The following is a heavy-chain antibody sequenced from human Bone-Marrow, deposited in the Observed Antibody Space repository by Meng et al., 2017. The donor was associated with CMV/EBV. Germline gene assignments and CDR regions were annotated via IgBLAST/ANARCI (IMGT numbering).Heavy chain of an antibody. CDR2: INPNSGGT. D-gene: IGHD6-19*01. J-gene: IGHJ4*02. CDR3: ARDLAGAQNDY. V-gene: IGHV1-2*02. CDR1: GYTFTGYY. Sequence: SCKAAGYTFTGYYMHWVRQAPGKGLEWMGWINPNSGGTNYAQKLQGRVTMTRDTSISTAYMELSRLRSDDTAVYYCARDLAGAQNDYWGQGTLVTVSS.